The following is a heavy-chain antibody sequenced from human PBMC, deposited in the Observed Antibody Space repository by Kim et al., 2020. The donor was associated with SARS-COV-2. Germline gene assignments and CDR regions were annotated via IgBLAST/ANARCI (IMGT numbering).Heavy chain of an antibody. CDR2: INHSGST. Sequence: SETLSLTCAVYGGSFSGYYWSWIRQPPGKGLEWIGEINHSGSTNYNPSLKSRVTISVDTSKNQFSLKLSSVTAADTAVYYCARDHYDFWSGYSRGVDYWGQGTLVTVSS. J-gene: IGHJ4*02. V-gene: IGHV4-34*01. CDR1: GGSFSGYY. CDR3: ARDHYDFWSGYSRGVDY. D-gene: IGHD3-3*01.